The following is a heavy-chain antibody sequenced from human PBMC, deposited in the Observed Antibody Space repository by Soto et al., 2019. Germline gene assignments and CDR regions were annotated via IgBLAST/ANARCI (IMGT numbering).Heavy chain of an antibody. CDR2: IKSDGSST. Sequence: GGSLRLSCAASGFTFSSYWMHWVRQAPGMGLVWASRIKSDGSSTSYADSVKGRFTISRDNRRNTLYLQMNSLRAEDTAVYYCVRDVATSATEFDYWGQGTLVTVSS. CDR3: VRDVATSATEFDY. V-gene: IGHV3-74*01. CDR1: GFTFSSYW. J-gene: IGHJ4*02. D-gene: IGHD5-12*01.